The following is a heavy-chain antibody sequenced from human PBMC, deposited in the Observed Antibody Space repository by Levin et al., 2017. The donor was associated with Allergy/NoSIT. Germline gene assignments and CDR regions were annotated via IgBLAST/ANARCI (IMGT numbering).Heavy chain of an antibody. CDR1: SESFSTYF. CDR3: ARDGDTFVESVLWFDP. J-gene: IGHJ5*02. CDR2: INDSGNT. D-gene: IGHD5-18*01. Sequence: SETLSLTCAIYSESFSTYFWSWIRQSPGKGLEWIGEINDSGNTKYNPSLKSRVTISRDRSKNQFSLMLTYVTAADTAVDYCARDGDTFVESVLWFDPWGQGTLVTVSS. V-gene: IGHV4-34*01.